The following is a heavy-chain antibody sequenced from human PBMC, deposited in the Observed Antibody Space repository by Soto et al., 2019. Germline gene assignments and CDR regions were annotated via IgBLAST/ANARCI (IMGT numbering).Heavy chain of an antibody. D-gene: IGHD3-9*01. CDR1: GGSISTYY. J-gene: IGHJ6*04. CDR2: IYYSGST. Sequence: SETLSLTCTVSGGSISTYYWTWVRQPPGKGLEWIGHIYYSGSTNSNPSLKSRVTMSVDTSKNQFSLRLSSVTAAHTAVYYCARDNILTGYPYYYNGMDVRGKGTVVTVSS. V-gene: IGHV4-59*01. CDR3: ARDNILTGYPYYYNGMDV.